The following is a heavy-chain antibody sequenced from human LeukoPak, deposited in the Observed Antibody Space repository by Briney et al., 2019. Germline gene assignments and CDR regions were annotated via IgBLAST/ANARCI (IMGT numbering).Heavy chain of an antibody. D-gene: IGHD3-16*01. CDR2: ISGGGGTI. Sequence: GGSLRLSCAASGFTFDNYALSWVRQPPGKGLEWVSGISGGGGTIYYADSVKGRFTISKDHSTNTVYLQTTSLRAEDTAVYYCAKDREYLGDHTAFDYWGPGTLVTVS. V-gene: IGHV3-23*01. CDR3: AKDREYLGDHTAFDY. CDR1: GFTFDNYA. J-gene: IGHJ4*02.